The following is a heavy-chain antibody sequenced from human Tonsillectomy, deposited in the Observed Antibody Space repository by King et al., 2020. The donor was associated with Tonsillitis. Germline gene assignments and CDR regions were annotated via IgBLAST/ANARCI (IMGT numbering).Heavy chain of an antibody. CDR1: GYSFTNYC. CDR3: ARKVGSGYFWFDP. Sequence: VQLVESGAELKKPGESLKISCQASGYSFTNYCIGWGRQMPGKGLEWMGFIYPGGSDSRYTPSFQGQFTISADKSISTAYLQWSSLKASDTTMYYWARKVGSGYFWFDPWGQGTLVTVSS. J-gene: IGHJ5*02. CDR2: IYPGGSDS. V-gene: IGHV5-51*01. D-gene: IGHD3-3*01.